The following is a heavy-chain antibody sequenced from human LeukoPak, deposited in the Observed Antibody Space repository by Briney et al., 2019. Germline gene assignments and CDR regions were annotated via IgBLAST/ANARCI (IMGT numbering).Heavy chain of an antibody. V-gene: IGHV3-74*01. D-gene: IGHD2-21*02. Sequence: GGSLRLSCTASGFSFRTNWMHWVRQGPGKGLVWVSRMNSDGSITTYAESVKGRFTISRDNSKSTLYLQMNSLRAEDTAVYYCAKEDCGVDCSTFDYWGQGTLVTVSS. J-gene: IGHJ4*02. CDR2: MNSDGSIT. CDR3: AKEDCGVDCSTFDY. CDR1: GFSFRTNW.